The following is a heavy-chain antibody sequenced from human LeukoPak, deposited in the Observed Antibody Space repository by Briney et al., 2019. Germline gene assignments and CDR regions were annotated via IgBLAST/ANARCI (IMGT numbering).Heavy chain of an antibody. Sequence: ASVKVSCKASGYTFTSYGISWVRQAPGQALEGMGWISAYNGNTNYAQKLQGRVTMTTDTSTSTAYMELRSLRSDDTAVYYCARMTSSSGWYRYYFDYWGQGTLVTVPS. CDR2: ISAYNGNT. CDR1: GYTFTSYG. D-gene: IGHD6-19*01. CDR3: ARMTSSSGWYRYYFDY. J-gene: IGHJ4*02. V-gene: IGHV1-18*01.